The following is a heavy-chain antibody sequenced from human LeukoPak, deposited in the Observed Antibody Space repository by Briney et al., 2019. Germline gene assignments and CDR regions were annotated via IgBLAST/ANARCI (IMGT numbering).Heavy chain of an antibody. V-gene: IGHV3-30-3*01. CDR3: AKDLLSGAPDYFDY. CDR2: ISPDGNIK. J-gene: IGHJ4*02. Sequence: GGSLTLSCAASGFTISAYEIHWVRQAPGKGLEWVAVISPDGNIKLYSDSVKGRFTISRDTSKTTLFLQMNSLRAEDTAVYYCAKDLLSGAPDYFDYGGRGTLVTVSS. D-gene: IGHD3-10*01. CDR1: GFTISAYE.